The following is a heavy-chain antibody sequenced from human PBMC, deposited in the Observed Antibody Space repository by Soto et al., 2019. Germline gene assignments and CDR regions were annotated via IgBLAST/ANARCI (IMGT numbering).Heavy chain of an antibody. CDR2: IYYSGST. CDR3: ARATYYYDSSGYYGYYFDY. CDR1: GGSISSYY. Sequence: SETLSLTCTVSGGSISSYYWSWIRQPPGKGLEWIGYIYYSGSTNYNSSLKSRVTISVDTSKNQLSLKLSSVTAADTAVYYCARATYYYDSSGYYGYYFDYWGQGTLVTVSS. V-gene: IGHV4-59*01. D-gene: IGHD3-22*01. J-gene: IGHJ4*02.